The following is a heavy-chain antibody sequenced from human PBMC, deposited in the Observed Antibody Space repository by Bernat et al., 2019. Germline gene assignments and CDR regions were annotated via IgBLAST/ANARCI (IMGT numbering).Heavy chain of an antibody. CDR1: GFNFGGYW. Sequence: EVQLVESGGGLVQPGGSLRLSCAASGFNFGGYWMTWVRQAPGKGLEWVDNIKQDGSERFYVDSVKGRFTISRDNAKNSLYLQMTSLRAEDTAVYYCAKCIVAAGRSLYYHYGMDVWGQGTTVPVSS. V-gene: IGHV3-7*02. J-gene: IGHJ6*02. CDR2: IKQDGSER. D-gene: IGHD6-13*01. CDR3: AKCIVAAGRSLYYHYGMDV.